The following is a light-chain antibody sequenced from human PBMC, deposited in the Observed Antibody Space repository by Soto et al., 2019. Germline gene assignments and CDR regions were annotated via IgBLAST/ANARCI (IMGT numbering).Light chain of an antibody. CDR2: GAS. V-gene: IGKV3-15*01. Sequence: EIVMTQSPGTLSVSPGERATLSCRASQSVGTNLAWYQQKPGQAPRLLIYGASTRATDIPARFSASGSGTELTLTISSLQSEDFVVYYCQQYDNWPPPITCGQGTRLEIK. J-gene: IGKJ5*01. CDR1: QSVGTN. CDR3: QQYDNWPPPIT.